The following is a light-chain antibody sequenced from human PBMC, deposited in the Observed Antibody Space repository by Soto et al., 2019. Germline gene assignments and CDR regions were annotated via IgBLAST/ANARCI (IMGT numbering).Light chain of an antibody. J-gene: IGKJ1*01. CDR2: GAS. CDR1: QSVSRK. V-gene: IGKV3D-15*01. Sequence: DIVMTQSPATQSLSPGASDTLSYRASQSVSRKLVWYQQKPGQAPRLLIYGASTRATGIPERFSGSGSGTEFTLTISSLQSEEVAVYYCQQYTNSPKTCGKGTKVDIK. CDR3: QQYTNSPKT.